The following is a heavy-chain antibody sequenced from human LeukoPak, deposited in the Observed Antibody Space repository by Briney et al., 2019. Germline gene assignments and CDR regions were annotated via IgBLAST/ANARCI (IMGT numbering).Heavy chain of an antibody. J-gene: IGHJ4*02. CDR3: AKAPVTTCRGAFCYPFDY. V-gene: IGHV3-23*01. CDR1: GFTLSSYA. D-gene: IGHD2-15*01. CDR2: ISGTGNT. Sequence: GGSLRLSCAASGFTLSSYAMSWVRQAPGKGLEWVSAISGTGNTYHADSVKGRCTISRDSSKNTLFLEMNRLRHEDAAVYYCAKAPVTTCRGAFCYPFDYWGLGTLVTVS.